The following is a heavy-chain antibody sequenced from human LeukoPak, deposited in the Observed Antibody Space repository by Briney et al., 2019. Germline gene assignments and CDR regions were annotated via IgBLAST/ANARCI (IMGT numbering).Heavy chain of an antibody. CDR1: GGSISSGGYY. J-gene: IGHJ3*02. V-gene: IGHV4-31*03. Sequence: SETLSLTCTVSGGSISSGGYYWSWIRQHPGTGLEWIGYIYYSGSTYYNPSLKSRVTISVDTSKNQFSLKLSSVTAADTAVYYCAREAVNAYCGGDCYSRAFDIWGQGTMVTVSS. CDR2: IYYSGST. D-gene: IGHD2-21*02. CDR3: AREAVNAYCGGDCYSRAFDI.